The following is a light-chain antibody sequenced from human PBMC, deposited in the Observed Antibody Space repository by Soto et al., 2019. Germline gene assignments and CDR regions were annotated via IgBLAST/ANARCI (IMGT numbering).Light chain of an antibody. CDR2: DVS. CDR1: SSDVGGYNY. V-gene: IGLV2-14*03. Sequence: QSVLTQPASVSGSPGQSITISCTGTSSDVGGYNYVSWYQHHPGKAPKFMIYDVSNRPSGVSNRFSGSKSGNTASLTISGLQAEDEADYYCSSYTSGSTLVIFGGGTKLTVL. CDR3: SSYTSGSTLVI. J-gene: IGLJ2*01.